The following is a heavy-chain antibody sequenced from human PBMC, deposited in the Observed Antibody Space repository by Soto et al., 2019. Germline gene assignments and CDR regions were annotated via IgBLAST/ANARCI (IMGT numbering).Heavy chain of an antibody. D-gene: IGHD2-2*02. V-gene: IGHV3-30-3*01. Sequence: QVQLVESGGGVVQPGRSLRLSCAASGFTFSSYAMHWVRQAPGKGLEWVAVISYDGSNKYYADSVKGRFTISRDNSKNPLYLPMNSLRAEDTAVYYCARELPYCSSTSCYTGHYYYGMDVWGQGTTVTVSS. CDR1: GFTFSSYA. CDR3: ARELPYCSSTSCYTGHYYYGMDV. CDR2: ISYDGSNK. J-gene: IGHJ6*02.